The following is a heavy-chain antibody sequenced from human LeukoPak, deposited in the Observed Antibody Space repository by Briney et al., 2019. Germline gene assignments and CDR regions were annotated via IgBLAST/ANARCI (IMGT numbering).Heavy chain of an antibody. V-gene: IGHV1-2*02. CDR2: INPNSGGT. J-gene: IGHJ4*02. Sequence: ASVKVSCKASGYTFTGYYMHWVRQAPGHGLEWMGWINPNSGGTNYAQKFQGRVTMTRDTSINTVYMELTRLTSDDTAVCYCARGTDHWGQGTLVTVSS. CDR1: GYTFTGYY. CDR3: ARGTDH.